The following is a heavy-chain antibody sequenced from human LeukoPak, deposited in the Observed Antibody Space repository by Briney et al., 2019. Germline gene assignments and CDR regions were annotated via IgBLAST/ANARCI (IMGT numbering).Heavy chain of an antibody. V-gene: IGHV4-34*01. CDR1: GGSFSGYY. Sequence: PSETLSLTCAVYGGSFSGYYWSWIRQPPGKGLEWIGSIYYSGSTYYNPSLKSRVTISVDTSKNQFSLKLSSVTAADTAVYYCARDWGYCSSTSCQNPAYYYYGMDVWGQGTTVTVSS. D-gene: IGHD2-2*01. CDR2: IYYSGST. J-gene: IGHJ6*02. CDR3: ARDWGYCSSTSCQNPAYYYYGMDV.